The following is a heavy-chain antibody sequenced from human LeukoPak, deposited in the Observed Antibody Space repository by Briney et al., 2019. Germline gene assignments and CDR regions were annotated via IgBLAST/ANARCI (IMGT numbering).Heavy chain of an antibody. D-gene: IGHD6-13*01. J-gene: IGHJ4*02. CDR3: AKRGQQLAITYKSGYYFDY. Sequence: GGSLRLSCAASGFNFSSYAMSWVRQAPGEGLEWVSAISGSGGSTYYADSVKGRFTISRDNSKNTLYLQMNSLRAEDTAVYYCAKRGQQLAITYKSGYYFDYWGQGTLVTVSS. V-gene: IGHV3-23*01. CDR2: ISGSGGST. CDR1: GFNFSSYA.